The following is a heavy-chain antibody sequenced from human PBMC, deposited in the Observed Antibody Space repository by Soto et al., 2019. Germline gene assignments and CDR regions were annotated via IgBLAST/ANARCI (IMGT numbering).Heavy chain of an antibody. Sequence: ASVKVSCKASGYTFTSYYMHWVRQAPGQGLEWMGIINPSGGSTSYAQKFQGRVTMTRDTSTSTVYMELSSLRSEDTAVYYCARDVGIVVVPAAISELGTGPFDYWGQGSRVTVYS. CDR1: GYTFTSYY. D-gene: IGHD2-2*02. CDR2: INPSGGST. CDR3: ARDVGIVVVPAAISELGTGPFDY. J-gene: IGHJ4*02. V-gene: IGHV1-46*01.